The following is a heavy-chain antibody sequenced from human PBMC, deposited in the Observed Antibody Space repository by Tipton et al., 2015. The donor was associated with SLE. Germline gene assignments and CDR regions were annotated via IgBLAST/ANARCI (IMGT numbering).Heavy chain of an antibody. Sequence: SLRLSCAASGFAFSKYWMHWVRQAPGKGLVWVSRINNDGTNTGYADSVKGRFTIPRDNAKNTLFLQMNSLRAEDTAVYYCAKRHSSSRRPVDYWGQGTLVTVSS. CDR2: INNDGTNT. V-gene: IGHV3-74*01. J-gene: IGHJ4*02. CDR1: GFAFSKYW. D-gene: IGHD6-6*01. CDR3: AKRHSSSRRPVDY.